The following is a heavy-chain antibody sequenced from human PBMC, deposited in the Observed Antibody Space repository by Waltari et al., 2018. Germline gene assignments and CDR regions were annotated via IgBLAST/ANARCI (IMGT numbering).Heavy chain of an antibody. J-gene: IGHJ6*03. CDR3: AREVPRNGYIGLIYYYMDV. V-gene: IGHV4-39*01. CDR2: IYYSGST. D-gene: IGHD5-12*01. Sequence: QVLLQQWGAGLLKPSETLSLTCTVSGGSLSSSSYFWAWIRQPPGKGLEWIGSIYYSGSTYYNLSRKSRVTSSVDRSTNQVSLKLTSVTAADTAVYFCAREVPRNGYIGLIYYYMDVWGKGTTVTVSS. CDR1: GGSLSSSSYF.